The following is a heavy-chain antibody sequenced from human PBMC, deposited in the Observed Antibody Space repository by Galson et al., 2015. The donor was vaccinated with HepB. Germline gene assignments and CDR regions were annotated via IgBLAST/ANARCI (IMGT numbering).Heavy chain of an antibody. J-gene: IGHJ6*03. CDR3: ARHKRYCSSTTCYFYYYYLDV. CDR2: IYPNDSDT. CDR1: GYTFNTYW. Sequence: QSGAEVKKPGESLKISCKGSGYTFNTYWIGWVRQMPGKGLEWMGIIYPNDSDTRYSPSFQGQVTISADKSISTAYLQWSTLKASDTAMYYCARHKRYCSSTTCYFYYYYLDVWGKGTTVTVSS. D-gene: IGHD2-2*01. V-gene: IGHV5-51*01.